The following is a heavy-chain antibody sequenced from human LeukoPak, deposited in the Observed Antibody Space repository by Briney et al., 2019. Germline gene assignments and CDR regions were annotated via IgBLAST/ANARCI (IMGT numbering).Heavy chain of an antibody. Sequence: KTSETLSLTCAVSGGSISRSNWWSWVRQPPGKGLEWIGETYHSGSTNYNPSLKSRVNISVDKSKNQFSLKLSSVTAADTAVYYCARALTTVTQYYFDYWGQGTLVTVSS. CDR2: TYHSGST. D-gene: IGHD4-17*01. V-gene: IGHV4-4*02. J-gene: IGHJ4*02. CDR1: GGSISRSNW. CDR3: ARALTTVTQYYFDY.